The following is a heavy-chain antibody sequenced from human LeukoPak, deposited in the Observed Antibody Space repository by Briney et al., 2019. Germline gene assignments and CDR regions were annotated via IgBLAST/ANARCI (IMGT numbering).Heavy chain of an antibody. Sequence: GRSLRLSCAASGFTFGSYAMHWVRQAPGKGLEWVAVISYDGSNKYYADSVKGRFTISRDNSKNTLYLQMNSLRAEDTAVYYCARSGYSSATDYWGQGTLVTVSS. CDR1: GFTFGSYA. CDR2: ISYDGSNK. CDR3: ARSGYSSATDY. J-gene: IGHJ4*02. D-gene: IGHD6-19*01. V-gene: IGHV3-30*04.